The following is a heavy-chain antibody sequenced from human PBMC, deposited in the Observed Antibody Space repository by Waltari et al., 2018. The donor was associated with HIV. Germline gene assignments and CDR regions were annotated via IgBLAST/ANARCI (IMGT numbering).Heavy chain of an antibody. V-gene: IGHV3-30*18. D-gene: IGHD3-10*01. Sequence: QVQLVESGGGVVQPGRSLRLSCASSGFTFSRYGIHWFSQAPGKGPEWVALIWYDGSNKYDADSVKGRFTISRDNSKNTLFLQMNSLRAEDTAMYYCAKDIQYGSGSQALYYYGMDVWGQGTTITVSS. J-gene: IGHJ6*02. CDR2: IWYDGSNK. CDR3: AKDIQYGSGSQALYYYGMDV. CDR1: GFTFSRYG.